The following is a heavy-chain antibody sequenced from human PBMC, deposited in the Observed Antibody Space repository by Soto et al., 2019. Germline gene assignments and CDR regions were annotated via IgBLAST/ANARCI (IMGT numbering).Heavy chain of an antibody. V-gene: IGHV4-34*01. CDR1: GGSFSGYY. Sequence: SETLSLTCAVYGGSFSGYYCSWIRQPPGKGLERIGEINPSGSTNSNPSLKSRVPISVDTSKNQISLKLSSVTAADTAVYYCARGGSSSWYGYYGMDVWGQGTTVTVSS. CDR2: INPSGST. CDR3: ARGGSSSWYGYYGMDV. D-gene: IGHD6-13*01. J-gene: IGHJ6*02.